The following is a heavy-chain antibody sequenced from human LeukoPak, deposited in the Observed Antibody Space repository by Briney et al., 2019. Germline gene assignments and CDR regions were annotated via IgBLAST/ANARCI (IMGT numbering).Heavy chain of an antibody. J-gene: IGHJ3*02. CDR1: GYSFTNYD. Sequence: ASVKVSCKASGYSFTNYDINWVRQATGQGLEWMGWINPNSGGTNYAQKFQGRVTMTRDTSISTAYMELSRLRSDDTAVYYCASRWFGGAFDIWGQGTMVTVSS. CDR2: INPNSGGT. CDR3: ASRWFGGAFDI. V-gene: IGHV1-2*02. D-gene: IGHD3-10*01.